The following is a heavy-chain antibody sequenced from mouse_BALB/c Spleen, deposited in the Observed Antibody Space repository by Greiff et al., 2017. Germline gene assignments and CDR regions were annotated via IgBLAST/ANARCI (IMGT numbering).Heavy chain of an antibody. D-gene: IGHD1-2*01. V-gene: IGHV1-80*01. CDR1: GYAFSSYW. CDR3: ARWYYGQFPLDY. CDR2: IYPGDGDT. Sequence: QVQLQQSGAELVRPGSSVKISCKASGYAFSSYWMNWVKQRPGQGLEWIGQIYPGDGDTNYNGKFKGKATLTADKSSSTAYMQLSSLTSEDSAVYFCARWYYGQFPLDYWGQGTTLTVSS. J-gene: IGHJ2*01.